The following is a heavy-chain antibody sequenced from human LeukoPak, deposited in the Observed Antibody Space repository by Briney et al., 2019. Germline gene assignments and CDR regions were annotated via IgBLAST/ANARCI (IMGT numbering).Heavy chain of an antibody. CDR1: GFTFSSYD. V-gene: IGHV3-23*01. CDR2: ISGSGGRA. J-gene: IGHJ4*02. D-gene: IGHD6-13*01. Sequence: GGSLRLSCAASGFTFSSYDMSWVRQAPGKGLEWVSGISGSGGRAYYAESVKGRFTISRDNSKNTLYLQMNSLRAEDSAVYYCAKGGDSSSWNFDYWGQGTLVTVSS. CDR3: AKGGDSSSWNFDY.